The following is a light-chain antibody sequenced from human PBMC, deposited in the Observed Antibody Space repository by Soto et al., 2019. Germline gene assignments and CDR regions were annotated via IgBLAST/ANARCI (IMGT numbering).Light chain of an antibody. CDR2: GAS. Sequence: EIVLTKSPGTLSLSPGERATLSCRASQSVCSSYLAWYQQKPGQDPRLLIYGASSRATGIPARFSGSGSGTAVTLTISRLEPEDFAVYYCQQYCSSPRTFGQGTKLEIK. CDR3: QQYCSSPRT. J-gene: IGKJ2*01. CDR1: QSVCSSY. V-gene: IGKV3-20*01.